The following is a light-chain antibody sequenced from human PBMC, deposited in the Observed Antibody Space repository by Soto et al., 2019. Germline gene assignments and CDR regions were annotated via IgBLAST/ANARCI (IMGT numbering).Light chain of an antibody. V-gene: IGLV2-14*01. CDR1: SGDIGSYNR. Sequence: QAVLTQPASVSGSPGQSITISCTGTSGDIGSYNRVSWYQQHPGKAPKLIIYEVTDRPSGVSNRFSGSKSGNTASLTISGLQAEDEAEYYFSSYTNIKTRACVFGTGTKLTVL. CDR3: SSYTNIKTRACV. CDR2: EVT. J-gene: IGLJ1*01.